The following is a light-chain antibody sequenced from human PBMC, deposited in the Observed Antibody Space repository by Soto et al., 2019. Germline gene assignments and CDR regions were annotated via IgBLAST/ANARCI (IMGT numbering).Light chain of an antibody. CDR2: EVT. CDR3: SSFAGGGNPVL. V-gene: IGLV2-8*01. Sequence: QSVLTQPPSASGSLGQSVTISCTGTSSDAGGYNYVSWHQQHPGKAPKVMIYEVTKRPPGVPDRFSGSKSGNTASLTVSGLQAEDEADYYCSSFAGGGNPVLLGGGTKVTVL. J-gene: IGLJ2*01. CDR1: SSDAGGYNY.